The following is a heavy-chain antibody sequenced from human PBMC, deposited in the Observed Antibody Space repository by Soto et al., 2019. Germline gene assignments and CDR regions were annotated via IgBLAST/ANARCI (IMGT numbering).Heavy chain of an antibody. CDR1: GYTFTSYD. Sequence: ASVKVSCKASGYTFTSYDINWVRQATGQGLEWMGWMNPNSGNTGYAQKFQGRVTMTRNTSISTAYMELSSLRSEDTAVYYCAGGWRDDYSNYYYYGLDVWGQGTTVTVSS. CDR2: MNPNSGNT. J-gene: IGHJ6*02. D-gene: IGHD4-4*01. CDR3: AGGWRDDYSNYYYYGLDV. V-gene: IGHV1-8*01.